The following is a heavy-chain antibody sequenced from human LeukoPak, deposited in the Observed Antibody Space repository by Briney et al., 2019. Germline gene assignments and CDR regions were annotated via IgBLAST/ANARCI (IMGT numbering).Heavy chain of an antibody. CDR2: INPYSGGT. D-gene: IGHD3-10*01. CDR1: GYTFTYYY. CDR3: ARAGSYGPTDAFDI. J-gene: IGHJ3*02. V-gene: IGHV1-2*06. Sequence: ASVKVSCKASGYTFTYYYMHWVRQAPGQGLEWMGRINPYSGGTNYAQKFQGGVTMTRDTSIATIYMELSRLRSNDTAVYYCARAGSYGPTDAFDIWGQGTMVTVSS.